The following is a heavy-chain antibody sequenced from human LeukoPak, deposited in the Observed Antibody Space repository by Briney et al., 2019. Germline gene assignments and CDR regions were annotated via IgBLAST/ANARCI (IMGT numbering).Heavy chain of an antibody. D-gene: IGHD3-10*01. J-gene: IGHJ4*02. CDR1: GFIFSSYG. V-gene: IGHV3-21*01. CDR3: ATEGRGVHFDS. CDR2: IDTTSYT. Sequence: GGSLRLSCAASGFIFSSYGMNWVRQAPGKGLEWVASIDTTSYTYHADSVKGRFTISRDNAKMSLFLQMNSLRPEDTAVYFCATEGRGVHFDSWGQGTLVTVSS.